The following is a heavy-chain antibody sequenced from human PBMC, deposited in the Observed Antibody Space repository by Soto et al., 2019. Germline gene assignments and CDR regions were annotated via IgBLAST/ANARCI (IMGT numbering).Heavy chain of an antibody. CDR1: GFTFRNYN. J-gene: IGHJ4*02. CDR2: ISTGGAYM. V-gene: IGHV3-21*06. D-gene: IGHD2-21*01. Sequence: EVQLVESGGGLVKAGGSLRLFCTASGFTFRNYNMNWVRQAPGKGLEWVSSISTGGAYMFYADSVKGRFTISRDNAQNSLFLQIDSRTAEDTAVYYRARDIASPGGDYFDSWGQGTPLTASS. CDR3: ARDIASPGGDYFDS.